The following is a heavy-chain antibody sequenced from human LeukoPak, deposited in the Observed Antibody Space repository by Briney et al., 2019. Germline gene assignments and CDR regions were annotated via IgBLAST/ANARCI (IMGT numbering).Heavy chain of an antibody. D-gene: IGHD5-18*01. CDR2: IKQDGSEK. CDR3: ARDLPIDTAMVESNGFDY. J-gene: IGHJ4*02. Sequence: GGPLRLSCAASGFTFSSYWMSWVRQAPGKGLEWVANIKQDGSEKYYVDSVKGRFTISRDNAKNSLYLQMNSLRAEETAVYYCARDLPIDTAMVESNGFDYWGQGTLVTVSS. CDR1: GFTFSSYW. V-gene: IGHV3-7*01.